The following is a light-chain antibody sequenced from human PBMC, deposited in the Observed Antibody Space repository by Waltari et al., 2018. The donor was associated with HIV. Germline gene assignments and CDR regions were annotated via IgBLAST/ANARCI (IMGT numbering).Light chain of an antibody. V-gene: IGLV2-8*01. J-gene: IGLJ2*01. Sequence: QSDLTQPPSASGSPGQSVTLSCTGTNSDIGTYDYVSWYQQHTGKAPKLVISEVTKRPSGVSDRFSGSKSGNTAFLTVSGLQAEDEADYYCSSFANRDGFYVLFGGGTRLTVL. CDR1: NSDIGTYDY. CDR3: SSFANRDGFYVL. CDR2: EVT.